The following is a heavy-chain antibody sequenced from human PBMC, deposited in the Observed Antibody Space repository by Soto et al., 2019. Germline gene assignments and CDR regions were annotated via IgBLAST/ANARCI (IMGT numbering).Heavy chain of an antibody. CDR1: GFAFSSYW. CDR2: INSDGSST. D-gene: IGHD1-26*01. J-gene: IGHJ4*02. Sequence: EVQLVESGGGLVQPGGSLRLSCAASGFAFSSYWMHWVRQAPGKGLVWVSRINSDGSSTSYADSVKGRFTISRDNAKNTLYLQMNSLRGEDTAVYYCSRDKMGATADYWGQGSLVTVSS. V-gene: IGHV3-74*01. CDR3: SRDKMGATADY.